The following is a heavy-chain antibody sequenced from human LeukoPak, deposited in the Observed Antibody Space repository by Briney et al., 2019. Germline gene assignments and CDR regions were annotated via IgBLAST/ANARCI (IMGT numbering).Heavy chain of an antibody. D-gene: IGHD1-26*01. V-gene: IGHV4-59*01. J-gene: IGHJ4*02. CDR1: GGSISSYY. CDR2: IYYSGGT. Sequence: PSETLSLTCTVSGGSISSYYWSWIRQPPGKGLEWIGYIYYSGGTNYNPSLKSRVTISVDTSKNQFSLKLSSVTAADTAVYYCARVVGLGAIDYWGQGTLVTVSS. CDR3: ARVVGLGAIDY.